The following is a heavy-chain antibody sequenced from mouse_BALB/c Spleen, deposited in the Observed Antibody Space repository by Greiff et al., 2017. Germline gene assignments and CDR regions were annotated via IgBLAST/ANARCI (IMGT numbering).Heavy chain of an antibody. J-gene: IGHJ4*01. CDR3: ARPITTATYAMDY. V-gene: IGHV5-6*01. CDR1: GFTFSSYG. CDR2: ISSGGSYT. D-gene: IGHD1-2*01. Sequence: EVQLQQSGGDLVKPGGSLKLSCAASGFTFSSYGISWVRQTPDKRLEWVATISSGGSYTYYPDSVKGRFTISRDNAKNTLFLQMTSLRSEDTAMYYCARPITTATYAMDYWGQGTSVTVSS.